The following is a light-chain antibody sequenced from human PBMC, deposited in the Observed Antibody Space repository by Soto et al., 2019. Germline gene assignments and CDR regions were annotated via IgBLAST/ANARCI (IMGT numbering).Light chain of an antibody. CDR2: KVT. V-gene: IGLV2-8*01. CDR1: GSDIGSYEY. J-gene: IGLJ2*01. CDR3: SSYISSTTLVV. Sequence: QSALTQPPSASGSPGQSVTISCIGTGSDIGSYEYVSWYQHHPGKAPQLIIYKVTKRPFGVPDRFSGSKSGNTASLTVSGLQAEDEADYFCSSYISSTTLVVFGGGTKLTVL.